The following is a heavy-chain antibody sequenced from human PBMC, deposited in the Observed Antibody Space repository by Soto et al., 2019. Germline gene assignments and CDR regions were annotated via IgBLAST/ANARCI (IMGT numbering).Heavy chain of an antibody. Sequence: GGSLRLSCAASGFTFSSYGMHWVRQAPGKGLEWVAVISYYGSNKYYADSVKGRFTISRDNSKNTLYLQMNSLRAEDTAVYYCAKDLTIFWYYYYGMDVWGQGTTVTVSS. D-gene: IGHD3-3*01. V-gene: IGHV3-30*18. CDR3: AKDLTIFWYYYYGMDV. CDR2: ISYYGSNK. CDR1: GFTFSSYG. J-gene: IGHJ6*02.